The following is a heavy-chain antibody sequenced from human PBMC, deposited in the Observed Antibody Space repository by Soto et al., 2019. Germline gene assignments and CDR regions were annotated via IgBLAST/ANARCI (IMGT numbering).Heavy chain of an antibody. CDR3: ASGGDYTWHS. CDR2: IFRSGTT. CDR1: GGSVSGDSW. Sequence: QVQLQESGPGLVKPSGTLSLTCAVSGGSVSGDSWWSWVRQPPGKGLEWIGEIFRSGTTNYNPSPKSRINVSIDKAQNQFSLELTSVTAADTAVYYCASGGDYTWHSWGQGTLVTVSS. J-gene: IGHJ4*02. V-gene: IGHV4-4*02. D-gene: IGHD4-17*01.